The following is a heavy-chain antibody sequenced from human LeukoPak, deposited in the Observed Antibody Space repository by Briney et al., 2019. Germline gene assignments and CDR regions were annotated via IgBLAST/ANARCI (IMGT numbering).Heavy chain of an antibody. CDR1: GFTFSGHW. CDR3: ARARWYSCDY. J-gene: IGHJ4*02. CDR2: DGSGT. V-gene: IGHV3-74*01. Sequence: GGSLRLSCAVSGFTFSGHWMFWVRQAPGKGLEWVSSDGSGTGYTDSVKGRYTVSRDNARNTLYLQMNSLRAEDTAVYYCARARWYSCDYWGQGTLVTVSS. D-gene: IGHD5-24*01.